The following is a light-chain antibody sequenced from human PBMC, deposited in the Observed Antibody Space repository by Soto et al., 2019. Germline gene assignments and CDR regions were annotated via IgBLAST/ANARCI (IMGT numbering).Light chain of an antibody. Sequence: EVVMTQSPATLSVSPGERATLSCRASESVSSNLAWYQQRPGQAPRLLIYDASNRATDIPARFSGSGSGTDFTLTISRLEPEDFAVYYCQQYGSSTWTFGQGTKVDIK. CDR2: DAS. CDR3: QQYGSSTWT. CDR1: ESVSSN. J-gene: IGKJ1*01. V-gene: IGKV3-20*01.